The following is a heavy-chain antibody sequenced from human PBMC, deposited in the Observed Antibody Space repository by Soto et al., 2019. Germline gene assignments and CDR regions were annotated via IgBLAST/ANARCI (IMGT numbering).Heavy chain of an antibody. CDR2: ISGSGGST. V-gene: IGHV3-23*01. J-gene: IGHJ4*02. Sequence: GSLRLSCAASGFTFSSYAMSWVRQAPGKGLEWVSAISGSGGSTYYADSVKGRFTISRDNSKSTLYLQMNSLRAEDTAVYYCAKGSYCGGDCYIFDYWGQGTLVTVSS. CDR3: AKGSYCGGDCYIFDY. D-gene: IGHD2-21*02. CDR1: GFTFSSYA.